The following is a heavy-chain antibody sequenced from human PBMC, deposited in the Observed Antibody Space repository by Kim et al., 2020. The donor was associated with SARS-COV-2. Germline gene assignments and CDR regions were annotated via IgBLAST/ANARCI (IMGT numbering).Heavy chain of an antibody. CDR1: GGSISSYY. CDR3: ARDPLVDPYCSSTSCPPKYAFDI. J-gene: IGHJ3*02. Sequence: SETLSLTCTVSGGSISSYYWSWIRQPPGKGLEWIGYIYYSGSTNYNPSLKSRVTISVDTSKNQFSLKPSSVTAADTAVYYCARDPLVDPYCSSTSCPPKYAFDIWGQGTMVTVSS. CDR2: IYYSGST. D-gene: IGHD2-2*01. V-gene: IGHV4-59*13.